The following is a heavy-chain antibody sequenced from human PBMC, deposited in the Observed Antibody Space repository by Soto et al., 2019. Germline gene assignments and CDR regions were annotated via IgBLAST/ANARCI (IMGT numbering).Heavy chain of an antibody. D-gene: IGHD3-10*01. J-gene: IGHJ6*02. CDR1: GFTFSNYG. CDR3: ARRTTMVRGVIARAPLRYSYGMDV. V-gene: IGHV3-33*01. Sequence: GGSLRLSCAASGFTFSNYGMHWARQAPGKGLEWVAAILYDGSNKYYADSVKGRFTISRDNSKNTLYLQMNSLKVEDTAVYYCARRTTMVRGVIARAPLRYSYGMDVWGQGTTVTVSS. CDR2: ILYDGSNK.